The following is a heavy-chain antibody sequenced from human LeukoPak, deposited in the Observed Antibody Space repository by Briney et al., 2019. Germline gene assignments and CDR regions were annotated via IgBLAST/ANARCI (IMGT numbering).Heavy chain of an antibody. CDR3: ATTGSGYYTPLDY. V-gene: IGHV1-24*01. Sequence: ASVKVSCKVSGYTLTELSMHWVRQAPGKGLEWMGGFDPEDGETIYAQKFQGRVTMTEDTSTDTAYMELSSLRSENTAVYYCATTGSGYYTPLDYWGQGTLVTVSS. J-gene: IGHJ4*02. CDR2: FDPEDGET. CDR1: GYTLTELS. D-gene: IGHD3-3*01.